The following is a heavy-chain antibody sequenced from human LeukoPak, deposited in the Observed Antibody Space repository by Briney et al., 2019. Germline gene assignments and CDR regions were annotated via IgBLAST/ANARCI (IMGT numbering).Heavy chain of an antibody. CDR3: ARDPLAYWYFDL. V-gene: IGHV3-21*01. CDR1: GFTFSSYW. Sequence: PGGSLRLSCAASGFTFSSYWMSWVRQAPGKGLEWVSSVSSSSSIIYYADSVKGRFTISRDNAKNSLYLQMNSLRVEDTAVYYCARDPLAYWYFDLWGRGTLVTVSS. J-gene: IGHJ2*01. D-gene: IGHD2-21*01. CDR2: VSSSSSII.